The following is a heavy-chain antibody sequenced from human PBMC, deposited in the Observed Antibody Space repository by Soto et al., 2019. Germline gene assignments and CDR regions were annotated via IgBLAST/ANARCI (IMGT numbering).Heavy chain of an antibody. Sequence: QVQLQESGPGLVKPSQTLSLTCTVSGGSISSGDYYWSWIRQHPGKGLEWIGYIYYSGSTYYNPSLKSRVTISVDTSKNQFSLKLNSVTAADRAVYYCARWWSGSRQGFDPWGQGTLVTVSS. CDR1: GGSISSGDYY. CDR2: IYYSGST. J-gene: IGHJ5*02. V-gene: IGHV4-31*03. CDR3: ARWWSGSRQGFDP. D-gene: IGHD3-3*01.